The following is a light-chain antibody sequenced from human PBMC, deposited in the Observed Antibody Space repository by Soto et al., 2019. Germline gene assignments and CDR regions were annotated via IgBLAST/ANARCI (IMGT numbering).Light chain of an antibody. Sequence: DIQMTQSPSSLSASVGDRVTITCRASQSISSYLNWYQQKPGKAPKLLIYGASSLQIGVPSRFSGSGSGTEFTLTITSLQPEDFATYYCQQSYAIWTFGQGTKVEIK. J-gene: IGKJ1*01. CDR3: QQSYAIWT. CDR2: GAS. V-gene: IGKV1-39*01. CDR1: QSISSY.